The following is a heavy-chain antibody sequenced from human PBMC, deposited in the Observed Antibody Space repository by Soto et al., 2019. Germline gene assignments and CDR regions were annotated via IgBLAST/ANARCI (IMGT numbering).Heavy chain of an antibody. V-gene: IGHV1-18*01. J-gene: IGHJ4*02. Sequence: QVQLVQSGAEVKKPGASVKVSCKASGYTFTSYGISWVRQAPGQGLEWMGWISAYNGNTNYAQKLQGRVTMTTDTTTSTADMELSSLRSDDTAVYYCARYRHKGELMRGFDYWGQGTLVTVSS. D-gene: IGHD1-26*01. CDR2: ISAYNGNT. CDR3: ARYRHKGELMRGFDY. CDR1: GYTFTSYG.